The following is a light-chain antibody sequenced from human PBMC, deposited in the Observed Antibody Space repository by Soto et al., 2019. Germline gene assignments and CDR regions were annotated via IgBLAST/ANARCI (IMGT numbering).Light chain of an antibody. CDR3: QQYGSSPGT. J-gene: IGKJ1*01. Sequence: EIVLTQSPGTLSLSPGERATLSCRASQSVSSNYLAWYLQKPGQAPILLIYGASTRDTGIPGRFSGSGSGTDFTLTISRLEPEDFAVYYCQQYGSSPGTFGQGTKVDFK. CDR2: GAS. CDR1: QSVSSNY. V-gene: IGKV3-20*01.